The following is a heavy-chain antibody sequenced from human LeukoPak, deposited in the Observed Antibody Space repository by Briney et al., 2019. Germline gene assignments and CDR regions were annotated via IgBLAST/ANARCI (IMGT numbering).Heavy chain of an antibody. CDR3: ARAGSNWKIDY. J-gene: IGHJ4*02. Sequence: GGSLRLSCAASGFTFSSYGMHWVRQAPGKGLEWVAVISYDGSNKYYADSVKGRFTISGDNSKNTLYLQMNSLRAEDTAVYYCARAGSNWKIDYWGQGTLVTVSS. V-gene: IGHV3-30*03. D-gene: IGHD1-20*01. CDR2: ISYDGSNK. CDR1: GFTFSSYG.